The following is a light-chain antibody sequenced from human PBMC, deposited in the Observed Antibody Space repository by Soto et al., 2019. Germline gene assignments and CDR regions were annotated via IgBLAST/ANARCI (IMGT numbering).Light chain of an antibody. Sequence: QSALTQPRSVSGSPGQSVTISCTGTSSDVGSYNFVSWYQQHPGKAPKLMIYDVNKRPSGVPGRFSGSKSGNTASLTISGLQAEDGADYYRCSYAGSSTYSYVFGTGTKVTVL. CDR2: DVN. J-gene: IGLJ1*01. CDR1: SSDVGSYNF. CDR3: CSYAGSSTYSYV. V-gene: IGLV2-11*01.